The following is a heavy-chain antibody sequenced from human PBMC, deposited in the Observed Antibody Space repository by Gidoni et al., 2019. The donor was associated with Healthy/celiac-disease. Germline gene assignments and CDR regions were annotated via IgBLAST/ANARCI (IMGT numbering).Heavy chain of an antibody. D-gene: IGHD2-21*02. V-gene: IGHV4-4*07. CDR2: IYTSGST. CDR1: GASISSYY. Sequence: QVQLQESGPGLVKPSEPLSLTCTVPGASISSYYWSWIRQPAGKGLEWIGRIYTSGSTNYNPSLKSRVTMSVDTSKNQFSLKLSSVTAADTAVYYCARDLSLYCGGDCYSGGMDVWGQGTTVTVSS. J-gene: IGHJ6*02. CDR3: ARDLSLYCGGDCYSGGMDV.